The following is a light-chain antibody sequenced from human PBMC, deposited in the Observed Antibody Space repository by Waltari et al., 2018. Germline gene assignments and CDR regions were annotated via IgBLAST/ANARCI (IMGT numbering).Light chain of an antibody. CDR3: QARDSSTVV. CDR1: NLGDKY. CDR2: QDS. J-gene: IGLJ2*01. Sequence: SYELTHPPSVSVSPGQTASIPCSGDNLGDKYACWYQQKPGKSPVLVIYQDSKRPSGIPERFSGSNSGNTATLTISGTQAMDEADYYCQARDSSTVVFGGGTKLTVL. V-gene: IGLV3-1*01.